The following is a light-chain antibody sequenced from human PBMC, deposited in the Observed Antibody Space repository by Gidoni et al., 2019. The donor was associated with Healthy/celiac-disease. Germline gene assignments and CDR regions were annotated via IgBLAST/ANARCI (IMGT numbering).Light chain of an antibody. Sequence: EIVLTQSPATLSLSPGERATLSCRASQSVSTYLAWYQQNPGQAPRLLIDDASNRATGIPARCRGRCAGKDFTLTSRSVEPEFFVFYYCQQRSNWLITFGQGTRLEIK. CDR3: QQRSNWLIT. J-gene: IGKJ5*01. V-gene: IGKV3-11*01. CDR1: QSVSTY. CDR2: DAS.